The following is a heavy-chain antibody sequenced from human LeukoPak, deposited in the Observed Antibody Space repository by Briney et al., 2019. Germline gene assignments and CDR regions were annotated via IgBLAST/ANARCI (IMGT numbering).Heavy chain of an antibody. Sequence: GASVKVSCKASGYTFTSYGISWVRQAPGQGLEWMGWINPYNGNTNYAQKLQGRVTMTTDTSTSTAYMELRSLRSDDTAVYYCARVKTNYYGSGSSVYYYYYMDVWGKGTTVTVSS. D-gene: IGHD3-10*01. CDR2: INPYNGNT. CDR3: ARVKTNYYGSGSSVYYYYYMDV. CDR1: GYTFTSYG. V-gene: IGHV1-18*01. J-gene: IGHJ6*03.